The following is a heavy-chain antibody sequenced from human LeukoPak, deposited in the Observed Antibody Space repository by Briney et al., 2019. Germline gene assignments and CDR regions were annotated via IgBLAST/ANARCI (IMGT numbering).Heavy chain of an antibody. CDR1: GGSFSGYY. CDR2: INHSGST. J-gene: IGHJ4*02. D-gene: IGHD3-10*01. Sequence: PETLSLTCAVYGGSFSGYYWSWIRQPPGKGLEWIGAINHSGSTNYNPSLKSRVTISVDTSKNQFSLKLRSVTAADTAVYYCARGGPSYYYGSGSYYPWYFDYWGQGTLVTVSS. CDR3: ARGGPSYYYGSGSYYPWYFDY. V-gene: IGHV4-34*01.